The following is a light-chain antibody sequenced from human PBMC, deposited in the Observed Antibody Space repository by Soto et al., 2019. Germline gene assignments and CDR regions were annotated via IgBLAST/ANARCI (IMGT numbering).Light chain of an antibody. J-gene: IGKJ1*01. CDR1: QSVSSN. Sequence: EIVMTQSPATLSVSPGERATLSCRASQSVSSNLAWYQPKPGQAPRLLIYGASTRATGIPARFSGSGSGTEFTLTISSLQCEDFAVYYCQPYNNWPPWTFGQGTKVEIK. V-gene: IGKV3-15*01. CDR3: QPYNNWPPWT. CDR2: GAS.